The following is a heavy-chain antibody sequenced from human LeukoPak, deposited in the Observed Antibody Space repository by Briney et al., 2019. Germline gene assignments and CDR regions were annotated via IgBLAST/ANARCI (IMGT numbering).Heavy chain of an antibody. D-gene: IGHD4-17*01. Sequence: GGSLRLSCTASGFTFGDYAMSWFRQAPGKGLEWVGFIRSKAYGGTTEYAASVKGRFTISRDDSKSIAYLQMNSLKTEDTAVYYCTRDSRGLQNGPDYYYYMDVWGKGTTVTVSS. CDR1: GFTFGDYA. J-gene: IGHJ6*03. CDR2: IRSKAYGGTT. V-gene: IGHV3-49*03. CDR3: TRDSRGLQNGPDYYYYMDV.